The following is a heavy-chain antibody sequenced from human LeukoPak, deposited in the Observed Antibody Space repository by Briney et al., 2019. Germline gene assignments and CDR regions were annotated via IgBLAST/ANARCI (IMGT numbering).Heavy chain of an antibody. D-gene: IGHD4-11*01. CDR1: GGSFSGYY. V-gene: IGHV4-34*01. J-gene: IGHJ4*02. CDR2: INHSGST. CDR3: ARGPRTHSSYGFDY. Sequence: SETLSLTCAVYGGSFSGYYWSWIRQPPGKGLEWIAEINHSGSTNYNPSLKSRVTISVDTSKNQFSLKLSSVTAADTAVYYCARGPRTHSSYGFDYWGQGTLVTVSS.